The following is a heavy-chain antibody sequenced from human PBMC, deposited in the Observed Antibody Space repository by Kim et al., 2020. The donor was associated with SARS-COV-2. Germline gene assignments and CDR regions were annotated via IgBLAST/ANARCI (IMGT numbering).Heavy chain of an antibody. CDR3: ARGRGRCNSINCHPGWF. Sequence: GGSLRLSCAASGVTFSSYSMNWVRQAPGKGLEWVALISSSSAYKYYGDSMKGRFTISRDNAQKSVYLQMNSLRADDTAVYYCARGRGRCNSINCHPGWF. D-gene: IGHD2-2*01. J-gene: IGHJ5*01. CDR1: GVTFSSYS. V-gene: IGHV3-21*01. CDR2: ISSSSAYK.